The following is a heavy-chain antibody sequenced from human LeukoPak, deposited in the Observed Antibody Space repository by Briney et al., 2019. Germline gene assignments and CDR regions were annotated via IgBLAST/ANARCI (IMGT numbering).Heavy chain of an antibody. V-gene: IGHV1-2*06. CDR3: ARGETTVTWYFDY. J-gene: IGHJ4*02. D-gene: IGHD4-17*01. CDR1: GYTFTGYY. Sequence: ASVKVSCKASGYTFTGYYMHWVRQAPGQGLEWMGRINPNSGGTNYAQKFQGRVTMTRDTSISTAYMELSRLRSDDTAVYYCARGETTVTWYFDYWGQGTLVTVSS. CDR2: INPNSGGT.